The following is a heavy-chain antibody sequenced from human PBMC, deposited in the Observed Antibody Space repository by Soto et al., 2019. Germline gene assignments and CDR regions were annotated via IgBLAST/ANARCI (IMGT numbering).Heavy chain of an antibody. CDR1: GGSFSGYY. V-gene: IGHV4-34*01. D-gene: IGHD6-13*01. CDR2: INHSGST. Sequence: SETLSLTCAVYGGSFSGYYWSWIRQPPGKGLEWIGEINHSGSTNYNPSLKSRVTISVDTSKNQFSLKLSSVTAADTAVYYCARVKGYSSSWYSSLTHDYFDYWGQGTLVTVSS. CDR3: ARVKGYSSSWYSSLTHDYFDY. J-gene: IGHJ4*02.